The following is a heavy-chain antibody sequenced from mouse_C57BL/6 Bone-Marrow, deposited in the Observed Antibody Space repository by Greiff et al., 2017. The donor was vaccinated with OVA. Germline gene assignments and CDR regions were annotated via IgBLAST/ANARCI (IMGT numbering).Heavy chain of an antibody. V-gene: IGHV1-4*01. J-gene: IGHJ2*01. Sequence: QVQLKESGADLARPGASVKMSCKASGYTFTSYTMHWVKQRPGQGLEWIGYIDPSSDYTKYNQKVTDKATLTADKSSSTAYMQLSSLTAEDSAVDDCARGYYFDNRGQGATLPVSS. CDR2: IDPSSDYT. CDR1: GYTFTSYT. CDR3: ARGYYFDN.